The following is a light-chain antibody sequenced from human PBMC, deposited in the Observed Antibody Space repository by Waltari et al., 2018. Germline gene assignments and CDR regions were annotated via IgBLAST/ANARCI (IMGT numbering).Light chain of an antibody. V-gene: IGKV3-20*01. J-gene: IGKJ1*01. Sequence: EIVLTQSPGTLSLYPGERATLSGRASQSVSRSLAWYQQKPGQAPRVLIYGGASRATGCPDMFSGSGCGTDFSLSISRLAPEDFAVYYCQHYVRLPVSVGQGTKVEIK. CDR2: GGA. CDR3: QHYVRLPVS. CDR1: QSVSRS.